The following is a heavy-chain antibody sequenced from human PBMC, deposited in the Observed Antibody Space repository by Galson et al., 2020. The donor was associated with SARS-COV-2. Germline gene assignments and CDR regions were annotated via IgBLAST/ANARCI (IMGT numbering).Heavy chain of an antibody. J-gene: IGHJ4*02. CDR3: ASYGDHAYFDY. D-gene: IGHD4-17*01. CDR2: IYHSGST. V-gene: IGHV4-30-2*01. CDR1: GGSISSGGYS. Sequence: PSETLSLTCAVSGGSISSGGYSWSWIRQPPGKGLEWIGYIYHSGSTYYNPSLKSRVTISVDRSKNQFSLKLSSVTAADTAVYYCASYGDHAYFDYWGQGTLVTVSS.